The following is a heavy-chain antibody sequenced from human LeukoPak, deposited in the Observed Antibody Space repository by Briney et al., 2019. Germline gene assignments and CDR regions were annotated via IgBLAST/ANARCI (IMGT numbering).Heavy chain of an antibody. J-gene: IGHJ4*02. CDR3: GRGQTPFH. Sequence: GGSLRLSCAASGFTFSNYWMTWVRQAPGKGLEGVANIKHGGSEDYYLDSVEGRFTISRDNAKSSMWLQMNSMRDEDRAEYWCGRGQTPFHRGPGSLVTVS. CDR2: IKHGGSED. D-gene: IGHD2-15*01. CDR1: GFTFSNYW. V-gene: IGHV3-7*01.